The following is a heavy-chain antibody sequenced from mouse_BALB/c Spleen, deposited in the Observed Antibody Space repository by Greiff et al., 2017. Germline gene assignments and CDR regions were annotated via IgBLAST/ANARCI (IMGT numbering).Heavy chain of an antibody. CDR2: ISYSGST. Sequence: EVKLVESGPGLVKPSQSLSLTCTVTGYSITSDYAWNWIRQFPGNQLEWMGYISYSGSTSYNPSLKSRISITRDTSKNQFFLQLNSVTTEDTATYYCAREGDYYGSSWYFDVWGAGTTVTVSS. D-gene: IGHD1-1*01. CDR1: GYSITSDYA. V-gene: IGHV3-2*02. CDR3: AREGDYYGSSWYFDV. J-gene: IGHJ1*01.